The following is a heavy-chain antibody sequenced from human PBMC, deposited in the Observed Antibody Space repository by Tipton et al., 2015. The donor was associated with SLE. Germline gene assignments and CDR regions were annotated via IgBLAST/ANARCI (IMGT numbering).Heavy chain of an antibody. D-gene: IGHD6-6*01. V-gene: IGHV4-61*02. CDR2: IFTSGHT. CDR3: AREESSSWFPDAFDI. J-gene: IGHJ3*02. CDR1: GDSINSGRHY. Sequence: TLSLTCNVSGDSINSGRHYWSWIRQPAGKGMEWIGRIFTSGHTNYNPSLKSRITISVDTSKNQFFLKLSSVTAADTALYYCAREESSSWFPDAFDIWGQGTMVTVSS.